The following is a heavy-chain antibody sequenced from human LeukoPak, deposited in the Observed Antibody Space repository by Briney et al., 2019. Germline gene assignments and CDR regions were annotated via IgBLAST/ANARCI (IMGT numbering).Heavy chain of an antibody. CDR3: AREQQLVRYYYYYYGTDV. J-gene: IGHJ6*02. CDR1: GFTFSSYW. D-gene: IGHD6-13*01. CDR2: IKKDGREK. Sequence: PGGSLRLSCSASGFTFSSYWMSWVRQAPGKGLEWVTNIKKDGREKYYMDSVKGRFTIYRDNAKNSLYLQMNSLRAEDTAVYYCAREQQLVRYYYYYYGTDVWGQGTTVTVSS. V-gene: IGHV3-7*01.